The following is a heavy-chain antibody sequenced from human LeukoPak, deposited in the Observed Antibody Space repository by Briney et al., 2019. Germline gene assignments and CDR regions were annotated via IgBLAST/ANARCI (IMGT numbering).Heavy chain of an antibody. D-gene: IGHD4-17*01. J-gene: IGHJ4*02. CDR3: ARVGGDYGDYYDY. CDR1: GFTVSSNY. Sequence: GGSLRLSCAASGFTVSSNYMSWVRQAPGKGLEWVSVIYSGGSTYYADPVKGRFTISRDNSKNTLYLQMNSLRAEDTAVYYCARVGGDYGDYYDYWGQGTLVTVSS. CDR2: IYSGGST. V-gene: IGHV3-66*01.